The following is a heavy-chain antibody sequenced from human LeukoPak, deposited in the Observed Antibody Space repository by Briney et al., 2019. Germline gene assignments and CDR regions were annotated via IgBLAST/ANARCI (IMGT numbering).Heavy chain of an antibody. V-gene: IGHV4-39*01. CDR2: LYYSGST. Sequence: PSETLSPTCTVSGDSISSSSYYWGWIRQPPGKGLEWLGSLYYSGSTYYNPSLKSRVTISVDTSKNQFSLKLSSVTAADTAVYYCASFYCSGGSCYQYYSYYYMDVWGKGTTVTISS. J-gene: IGHJ6*03. CDR3: ASFYCSGGSCYQYYSYYYMDV. CDR1: GDSISSSSYY. D-gene: IGHD2-15*01.